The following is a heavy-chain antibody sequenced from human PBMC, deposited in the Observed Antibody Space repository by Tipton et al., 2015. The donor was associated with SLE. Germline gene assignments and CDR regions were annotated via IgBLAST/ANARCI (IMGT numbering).Heavy chain of an antibody. CDR3: ASGDDLPYYFEY. V-gene: IGHV4-34*01. D-gene: IGHD3-16*01. J-gene: IGHJ4*02. CDR1: GGSFSGYY. CDR2: SHQSGTT. Sequence: TLSLTCAVYGGSFSGYYWSWIRQPPGKGLEWIGESHQSGTTNYHPSFKSRVTISVDTSKNQFSLRLSSVTAADTAVYYCASGDDLPYYFEYWGQGTLVTVSS.